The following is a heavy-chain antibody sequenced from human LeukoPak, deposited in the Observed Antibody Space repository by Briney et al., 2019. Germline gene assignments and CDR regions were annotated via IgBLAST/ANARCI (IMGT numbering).Heavy chain of an antibody. Sequence: GGSLRLSCAASGFTFSSYEMNWVRQAPGKGLEWVSYISSSGSTIYYADSVKGRFTISRDNAKNSPYLQMNSLRAEDTAVYYCARPASDMATTNWGQGTLVTVSS. J-gene: IGHJ4*02. CDR1: GFTFSSYE. CDR2: ISSSGSTI. V-gene: IGHV3-48*03. CDR3: ARPASDMATTN. D-gene: IGHD5-24*01.